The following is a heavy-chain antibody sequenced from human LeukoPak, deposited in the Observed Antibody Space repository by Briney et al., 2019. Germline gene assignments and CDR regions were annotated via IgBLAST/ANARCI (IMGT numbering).Heavy chain of an antibody. CDR1: GFTFSSYW. CDR2: IKQDGSEK. V-gene: IGHV3-7*01. J-gene: IGHJ4*02. Sequence: QPGGSLRLSCAASGFTFSSYWMSWVRQAPGKGLEWVANIKQDGSEKYYVDSVKGRFTISRDNAKNSLYLQMNSLRAEDTAVYYCARGVPYSSGWYEDYWGQGTLVTVSS. CDR3: ARGVPYSSGWYEDY. D-gene: IGHD6-19*01.